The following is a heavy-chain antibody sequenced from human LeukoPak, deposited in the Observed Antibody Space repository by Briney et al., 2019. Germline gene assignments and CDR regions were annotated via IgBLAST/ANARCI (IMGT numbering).Heavy chain of an antibody. CDR1: GGSISSYY. Sequence: SETLSLTCTVSGGSISSYYWSWIRQHPGKGLEWIGYIYYSGSTNYNPSLKSRVTISVDTSKNQFSLKLSSVTAADTAVYYCASSLIVYGMDVWGQGTTVTVSS. J-gene: IGHJ6*02. CDR3: ASSLIVYGMDV. CDR2: IYYSGST. D-gene: IGHD2-21*01. V-gene: IGHV4-59*01.